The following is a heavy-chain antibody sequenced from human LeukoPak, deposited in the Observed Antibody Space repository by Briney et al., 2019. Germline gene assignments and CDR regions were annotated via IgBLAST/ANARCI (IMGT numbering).Heavy chain of an antibody. Sequence: PGGSLRLSCAASGFTFSSYGMHWVRQAPGKGLEWVAVIWYDGSNKYYADSVKGRFTISRDNSKNTLSLQMNSLRAEDTAVYYCARDRWGSGSPAPDYWGQGTLVTVSS. CDR2: IWYDGSNK. CDR3: ARDRWGSGSPAPDY. V-gene: IGHV3-33*01. J-gene: IGHJ4*02. CDR1: GFTFSSYG. D-gene: IGHD3-10*01.